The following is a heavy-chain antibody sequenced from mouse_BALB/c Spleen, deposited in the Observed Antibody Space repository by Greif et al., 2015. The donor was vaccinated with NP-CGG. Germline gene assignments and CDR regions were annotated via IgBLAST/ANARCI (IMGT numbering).Heavy chain of an antibody. V-gene: IGHV5-6-2*01. CDR3: ARQAYSRAMDY. CDR1: GFTFSSYY. J-gene: IGHJ4*01. Sequence: EVKLVESGGGLVKLGGSLKLSCAASGFTFSSYYMSWVRQTPEKRLELVAAINSNGGSTYYPDTVKGRFTISRDNAKNTLYLQMSSLKSEDTALYYCARQAYSRAMDYWGQGTSVTASS. D-gene: IGHD2-14*01. CDR2: INSNGGST.